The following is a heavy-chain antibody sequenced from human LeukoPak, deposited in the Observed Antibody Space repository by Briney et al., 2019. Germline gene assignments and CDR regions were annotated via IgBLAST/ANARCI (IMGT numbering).Heavy chain of an antibody. CDR3: ARDKRLLVRWGFDP. D-gene: IGHD3-10*01. V-gene: IGHV1-69*13. J-gene: IGHJ5*02. Sequence: ASVKVSCKASGGTFSSYAISWVRQAPGQGLEWVGGIIPIFGTANYAQKFQGRVTITADESTSTAYMELSSLRSEDTAVYYCARDKRLLVRWGFDPWGQGTLVTVSS. CDR2: IIPIFGTA. CDR1: GGTFSSYA.